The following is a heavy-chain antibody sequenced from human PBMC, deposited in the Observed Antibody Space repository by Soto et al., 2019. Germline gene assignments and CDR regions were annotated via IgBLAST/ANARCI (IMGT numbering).Heavy chain of an antibody. CDR3: ARGAEHDSSGYYGAH. D-gene: IGHD3-22*01. CDR2: IWYDGSNK. Sequence: QVQLVESGGGMVQPGRSLRLSCAASGFTFSNYGMHWVRQAPGKGLEWVAVIWYDGSNKYYADSVKGRFTISRDNSKTTLYLQMNSLRAEDTAVYYCARGAEHDSSGYYGAHWGQGTLVTVSS. V-gene: IGHV3-33*01. CDR1: GFTFSNYG. J-gene: IGHJ4*02.